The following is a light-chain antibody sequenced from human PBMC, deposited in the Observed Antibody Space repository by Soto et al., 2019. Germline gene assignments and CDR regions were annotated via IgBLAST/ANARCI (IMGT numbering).Light chain of an antibody. CDR1: SSNIGRNY. J-gene: IGLJ3*02. CDR3: ATWDDSLSGWV. CDR2: RNN. Sequence: QSALTQPPSASGTPGQRVTISCSGSSSNIGRNYVYWYQQVPGTAPKLLIYRNNQRPSGVPDRFSGSQSGTSASLAISGPRSDDEADYYCATWDDSLSGWVFGGGTKLTVL. V-gene: IGLV1-47*01.